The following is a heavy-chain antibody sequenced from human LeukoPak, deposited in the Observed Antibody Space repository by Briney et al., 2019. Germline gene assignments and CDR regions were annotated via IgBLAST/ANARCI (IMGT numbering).Heavy chain of an antibody. V-gene: IGHV5-10-1*01. CDR3: ARGPGEVAYYYYGMDV. Sequence: GESLKISCKGSGYSFTSYWISWVRQMPGKVLEWMGRIDPSDSYTNYSPSFQGHVTISADKSISTAYLQWSSLKASDTAMYYCARGPGEVAYYYYGMDVWGQGTTVTVSS. J-gene: IGHJ6*02. CDR2: IDPSDSYT. CDR1: GYSFTSYW. D-gene: IGHD3-10*01.